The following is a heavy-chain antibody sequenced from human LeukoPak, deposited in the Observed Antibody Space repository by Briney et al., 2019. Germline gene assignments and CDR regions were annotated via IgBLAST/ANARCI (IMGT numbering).Heavy chain of an antibody. CDR3: AKDRGRTWVQVAN. CDR2: ISGSGGST. J-gene: IGHJ4*02. V-gene: IGHV3-23*01. CDR1: GFTFSSDA. Sequence: GGSLRLSCIGTGFTFSSDAMGWVRQAPGKGLEWVSGISGSGGSTYYADSVKGRFTISRDNSTNTLYLQMNSLRIEDTAVYYCAKDRGRTWVQVANWGQGTLVTVSS. D-gene: IGHD2-15*01.